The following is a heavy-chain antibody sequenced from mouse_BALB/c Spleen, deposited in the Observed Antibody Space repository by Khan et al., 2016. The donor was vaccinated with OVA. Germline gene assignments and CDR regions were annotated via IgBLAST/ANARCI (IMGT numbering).Heavy chain of an antibody. CDR2: ISYSGVT. Sequence: EVQLQESGPGLVKPSQSLSLTCTVTGYSITSGYAWNWIRQFPGNKLEWMGYISYSGVTSYTPSLKSRISITRDTSKNQFFLQLNSVTTEDTATYYCARGNYEGYYFDYWGQGTTLTVSS. CDR3: ARGNYEGYYFDY. J-gene: IGHJ2*01. D-gene: IGHD2-4*01. CDR1: GYSITSGYA. V-gene: IGHV3-2*02.